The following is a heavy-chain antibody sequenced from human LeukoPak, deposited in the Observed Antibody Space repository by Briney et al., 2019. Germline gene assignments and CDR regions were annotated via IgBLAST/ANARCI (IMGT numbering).Heavy chain of an antibody. CDR1: GFTFSSYW. CDR2: IKLDGSEK. CDR3: ARGLMGGYPRFDY. D-gene: IGHD2-8*01. J-gene: IGHJ4*02. Sequence: PGGSLRLSCAASGFTFSSYWMSWVRQAPGKGLEWVANIKLDGSEKYYVDSVKGRFTISRDNAKSSLYLQMNSLRIEDTALYYCARGLMGGYPRFDYWGQGTLVTVSS. V-gene: IGHV3-7*03.